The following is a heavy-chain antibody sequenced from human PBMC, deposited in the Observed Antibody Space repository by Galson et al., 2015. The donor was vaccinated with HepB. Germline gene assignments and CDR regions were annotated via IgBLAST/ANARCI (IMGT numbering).Heavy chain of an antibody. V-gene: IGHV1-69*04. J-gene: IGHJ6*02. CDR2: IIPILGIA. Sequence: SVKVSCKASGGTFSSYAISWVRQAPGQGLEWMGRIIPILGIANYAQKFQGRVTITADKSTSTAYMELSSLRSEDTAVYYCARYGGHYGSGSYRTYPNPYYYYGMDVWGQGTTVTVSS. D-gene: IGHD3-10*01. CDR3: ARYGGHYGSGSYRTYPNPYYYYGMDV. CDR1: GGTFSSYA.